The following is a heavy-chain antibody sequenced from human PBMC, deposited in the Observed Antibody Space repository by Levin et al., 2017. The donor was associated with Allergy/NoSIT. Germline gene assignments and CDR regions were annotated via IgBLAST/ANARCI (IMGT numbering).Heavy chain of an antibody. D-gene: IGHD1-14*01. CDR3: ARGLYRTAEIDY. Sequence: GGSLRLSCAASGFTFSNYAMHWVRQAPGKGLEWVAVISYDGSNKYYADSVKGRFTISRDNSKNTLYLQMNSLRAEDTAVYYCARGLYRTAEIDYWGQGTLVTVSS. CDR2: ISYDGSNK. CDR1: GFTFSNYA. J-gene: IGHJ4*02. V-gene: IGHV3-30*04.